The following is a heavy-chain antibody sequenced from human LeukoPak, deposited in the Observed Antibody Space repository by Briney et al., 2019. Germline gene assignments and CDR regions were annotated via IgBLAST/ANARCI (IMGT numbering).Heavy chain of an antibody. V-gene: IGHV3-48*03. Sequence: GGSLRLSCAASGFTFRSYEINWVRQAPGKGLEWVSYISGSGSSIYYADSVKGRFTTSRDNANNSLYLQMNSLRPEDTALYYCAMRYDSGGYYCLDDWGQGTLVTVSS. CDR2: ISGSGSSI. CDR1: GFTFRSYE. D-gene: IGHD3-22*01. CDR3: AMRYDSGGYYCLDD. J-gene: IGHJ4*02.